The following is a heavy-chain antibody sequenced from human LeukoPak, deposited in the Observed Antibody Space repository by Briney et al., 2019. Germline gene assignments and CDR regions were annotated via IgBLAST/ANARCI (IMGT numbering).Heavy chain of an antibody. CDR1: GFTFDDYA. Sequence: GGPLRLSCAASGFTFDDYAMHWLPQAPGKGLEGVSIISGDGTRTYYADSVKGRFTISRDNSKNSLYLQMNSLRTADTALYYCAKVPDYGDFIFDYWGQGTLVTVSS. CDR2: ISGDGTRT. CDR3: AKVPDYGDFIFDY. J-gene: IGHJ4*02. D-gene: IGHD4-17*01. V-gene: IGHV3-43*02.